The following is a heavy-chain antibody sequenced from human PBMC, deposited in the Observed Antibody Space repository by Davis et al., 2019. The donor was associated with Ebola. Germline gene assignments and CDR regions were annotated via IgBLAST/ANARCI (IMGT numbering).Heavy chain of an antibody. Sequence: GESLKISCAASGFIVSDNYMSWVRQAPGKGLEWVSVLYRDGRTYYADSVKGRFTISRDNSKNTLHLQMNSLRAEDTALYYCAKDKTMATHYWYFDLWGRGTLVTVSS. CDR3: AKDKTMATHYWYFDL. V-gene: IGHV3-53*05. CDR2: LYRDGRT. J-gene: IGHJ2*01. D-gene: IGHD4/OR15-4a*01. CDR1: GFIVSDNY.